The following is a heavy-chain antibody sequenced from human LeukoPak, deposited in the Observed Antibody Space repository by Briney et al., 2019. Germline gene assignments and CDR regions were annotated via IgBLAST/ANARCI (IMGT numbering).Heavy chain of an antibody. V-gene: IGHV4-59*08. CDR1: GGSMSGHY. CDR3: ARPYYYDSRIDP. J-gene: IGHJ5*02. D-gene: IGHD3-22*01. CDR2: IYYSGST. Sequence: SETLSLSCTVSGGSMSGHYWSWIRQPPGEGLEGIGYIYYSGSTKYNPSLKSRVTISIDTSKNQFSLKLTSVTAADTAVYYCARPYYYDSRIDPWGQGTLVTVSS.